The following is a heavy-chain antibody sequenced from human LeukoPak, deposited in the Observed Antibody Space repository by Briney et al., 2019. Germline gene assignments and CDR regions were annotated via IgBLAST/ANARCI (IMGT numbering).Heavy chain of an antibody. CDR1: GYTFTGYY. Sequence: GASVKVSCKASGYTFTGYYMHWVRQAPGQGLEWMGWISAYNGNTNYAQKLQGRVTMTTDTSTSTAYMELRSLRSDDTAVYYCARGWSGYYYGSGSYPHYYYYMDVWGKGTTVTVSS. J-gene: IGHJ6*03. CDR3: ARGWSGYYYGSGSYPHYYYYMDV. V-gene: IGHV1-18*04. D-gene: IGHD3-10*01. CDR2: ISAYNGNT.